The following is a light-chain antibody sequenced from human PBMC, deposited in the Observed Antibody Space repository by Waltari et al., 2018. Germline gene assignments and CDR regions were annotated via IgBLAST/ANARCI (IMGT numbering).Light chain of an antibody. CDR2: GAS. CDR3: QQYHDWPPWT. Sequence: EIVMTQSPATLSVSPGDGATLSCRASKSISSNLAWYQQKPGQAPRLLIYGASTRATGIPARFSGGGSGAEYTLTIRSLQSDDVAVYYCQQYHDWPPWTFGQGTRVEIK. CDR1: KSISSN. J-gene: IGKJ1*01. V-gene: IGKV3-15*01.